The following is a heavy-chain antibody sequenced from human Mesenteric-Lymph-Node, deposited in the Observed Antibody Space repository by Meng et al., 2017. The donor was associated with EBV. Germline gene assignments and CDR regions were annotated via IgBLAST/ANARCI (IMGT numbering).Heavy chain of an antibody. D-gene: IGHD4-17*01. CDR2: INVGSGDT. CDR1: GYTFTTYA. V-gene: IGHV1-3*01. J-gene: IGHJ4*02. CDR3: ARGRTTVTSRYFDY. Sequence: GQFVQSGAEVKKPGASVKVSCKASGYTFTTYAMHWLRQAPGQSLEWMGWINVGSGDTKYLQKLQGRVTITRDTSASTTYLELSSLRSEDTAVYYCARGRTTVTSRYFDYWGQGSLVTVSS.